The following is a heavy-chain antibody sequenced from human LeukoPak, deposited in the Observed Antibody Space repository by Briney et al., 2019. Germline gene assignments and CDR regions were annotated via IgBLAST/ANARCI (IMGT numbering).Heavy chain of an antibody. V-gene: IGHV4-59*08. CDR1: GGSISDYY. Sequence: SETLSLTCTVSGGSISDYYWSWIRQPPGKGLEWIGYIYYSGSTNHNPSLKSRVTVSADTSKNQISLKLTSVTAADTAVYYCASHPGVAAADYWGQGTLVTVSS. J-gene: IGHJ4*02. D-gene: IGHD2-15*01. CDR2: IYYSGST. CDR3: ASHPGVAAADY.